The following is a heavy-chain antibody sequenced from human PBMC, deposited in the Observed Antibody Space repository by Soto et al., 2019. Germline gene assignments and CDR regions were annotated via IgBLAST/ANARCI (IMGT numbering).Heavy chain of an antibody. CDR1: GFTFSFYG. CDR2: ISYDARNK. Sequence: QVQLVESGGGLVQPGRSLRLSCAASGFTFSFYGMNWVRQAPGKVLEWLAVISYDARNKFYADSAKGRFTISRDNSEKPVSLQMISPRTEDTAVYYCAKGGSSYSDPLDIWGQGPMVTVSS. D-gene: IGHD2-15*01. CDR3: AKGGSSYSDPLDI. V-gene: IGHV3-30*18. J-gene: IGHJ4*02.